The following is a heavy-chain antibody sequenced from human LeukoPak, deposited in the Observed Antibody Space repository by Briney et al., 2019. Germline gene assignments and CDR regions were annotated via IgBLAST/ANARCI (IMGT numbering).Heavy chain of an antibody. D-gene: IGHD6-13*01. J-gene: IGHJ4*02. CDR2: IRSKANSYAT. CDR1: GFTFSGSA. Sequence: GGSLRLSCAASGFTFSGSAMHWVRQASGKGLEWVGRIRSKANSYATVYAASVKGRFTISRDDSKNTAYLQMNSLRAEDTAVYYCARKEYSSSWYGIDYWGQGTLVTVSS. V-gene: IGHV3-73*01. CDR3: ARKEYSSSWYGIDY.